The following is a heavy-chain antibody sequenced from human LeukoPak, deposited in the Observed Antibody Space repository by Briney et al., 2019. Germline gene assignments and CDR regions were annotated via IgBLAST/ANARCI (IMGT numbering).Heavy chain of an antibody. CDR2: IYYSGST. CDR1: GDSISSNSYY. V-gene: IGHV4-39*07. CDR3: AGGSGAIDY. J-gene: IGHJ4*02. Sequence: ETLSLTCTVSGDSISSNSYYWGWIRQPPGKGLEWIGSIYYSGSTYYNPSLKSRVTISVDTSKNQFSLKLSSVTAADTAVYYCAGGSGAIDYWGQGTLVTVSS. D-gene: IGHD3-10*01.